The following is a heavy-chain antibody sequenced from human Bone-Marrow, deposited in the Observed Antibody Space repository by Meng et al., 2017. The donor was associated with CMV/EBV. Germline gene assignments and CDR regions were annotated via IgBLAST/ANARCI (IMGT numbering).Heavy chain of an antibody. CDR1: GYTFTGYY. CDR3: WRWGPYYGSGMNAFDI. CDR2: INPNSGGT. D-gene: IGHD3-10*01. Sequence: ASVKVSCKASGYTFTGYYMHWVRQAPGQGLEWMGWINPNSGGTNYAQKFQGRVTMTRDTSISTAYMELSRMRADDTAVYYCWRWGPYYGSGMNAFDIWGQGTMVTVSS. V-gene: IGHV1-2*02. J-gene: IGHJ3*02.